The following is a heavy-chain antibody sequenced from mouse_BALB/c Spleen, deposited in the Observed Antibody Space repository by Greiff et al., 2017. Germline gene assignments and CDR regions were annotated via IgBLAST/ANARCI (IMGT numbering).Heavy chain of an antibody. CDR2: INPSTGYT. J-gene: IGHJ4*01. Sequence: QVQLQQSGAELAKPGASVKMSCKASGYTFTSYWMHWVKQRPGQGLEWIGYINPSTGYTEYNQKFKDKATLTADKSSSTAYMQLSSLTSEDSAVYDCARWVGRGAMDYWGQGTSVTVSS. CDR3: ARWVGRGAMDY. CDR1: GYTFTSYW. D-gene: IGHD4-1*01. V-gene: IGHV1-7*01.